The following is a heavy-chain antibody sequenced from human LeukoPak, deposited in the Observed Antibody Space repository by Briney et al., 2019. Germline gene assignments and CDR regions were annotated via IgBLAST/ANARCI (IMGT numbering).Heavy chain of an antibody. CDR2: IYYSGST. J-gene: IGHJ4*02. Sequence: SETLSLTCTVSGGSISGFHWNWIRQPAGKGLEWIGYIYYSGSTNYNPSLKSRVTISVDTSKNQFSLKLSSVTAADTAVYYCARGSWELPPFDYWGQGTLVTVSS. V-gene: IGHV4-59*01. CDR1: GGSISGFH. CDR3: ARGSWELPPFDY. D-gene: IGHD1-26*01.